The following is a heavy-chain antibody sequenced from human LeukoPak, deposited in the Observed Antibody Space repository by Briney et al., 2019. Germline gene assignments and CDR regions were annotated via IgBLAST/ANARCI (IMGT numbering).Heavy chain of an antibody. CDR2: IIPIFGTA. CDR1: GGTFSSYA. CDR3: ARVHARQPQVFDY. D-gene: IGHD6-13*01. J-gene: IGHJ4*02. Sequence: GASVEVSCKASGGTFSSYAISWVRQAPGQGLEWMGGIIPIFGTANYAQKFQGRVTITTDESTSTAYMELSSLRSEDTAVYYCARVHARQPQVFDYWGQGTLVTVSS. V-gene: IGHV1-69*05.